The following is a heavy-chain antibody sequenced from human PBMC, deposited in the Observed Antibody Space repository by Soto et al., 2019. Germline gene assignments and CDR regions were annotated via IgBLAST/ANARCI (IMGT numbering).Heavy chain of an antibody. J-gene: IGHJ6*01. D-gene: IGHD6-19*01. V-gene: IGHV3-30*18. CDR1: GFTFSSYG. Sequence: QVQLVESGGGVVQPGRSLRLSCAASGFTFSSYGMHWVRQAPGKGLEWVAVISYDGSNKYYADSVKGRFTISRDNSKNTLYLQMNSLRAEDTAVYYCAKALYSSGWYELYGMDVW. CDR3: AKALYSSGWYELYGMDV. CDR2: ISYDGSNK.